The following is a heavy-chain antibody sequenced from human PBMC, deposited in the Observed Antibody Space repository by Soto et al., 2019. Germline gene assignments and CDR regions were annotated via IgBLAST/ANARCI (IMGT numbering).Heavy chain of an antibody. CDR1: GFTFSSYA. D-gene: IGHD3-10*01. V-gene: IGHV3-30-3*01. Sequence: QVQLVESGGGVVQPGRSLRLSCAASGFTFSSYAMQWVRQAPGKGLEWVAVISYDGSNKYYADSVKGRFTISRDNSKNTLYLQMNSLIAEDTAVYYCARPDYGSGSYPDYWVQGTLVTDSS. CDR3: ARPDYGSGSYPDY. J-gene: IGHJ4*02. CDR2: ISYDGSNK.